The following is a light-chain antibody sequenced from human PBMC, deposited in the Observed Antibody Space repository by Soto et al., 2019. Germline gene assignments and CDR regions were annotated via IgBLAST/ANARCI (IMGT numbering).Light chain of an antibody. Sequence: DIQMTQSPSFVSASVGDRVTLTCRASQYISTWLAWYQQRLGEAPRLLIFSASTLKNGIPARFSGSGSGTDFTLAISGLRPEDVATYDCQQGRTSPFSFGPGTKV. CDR3: QQGRTSPFS. V-gene: IGKV1D-12*01. CDR1: QYISTW. CDR2: SAS. J-gene: IGKJ3*01.